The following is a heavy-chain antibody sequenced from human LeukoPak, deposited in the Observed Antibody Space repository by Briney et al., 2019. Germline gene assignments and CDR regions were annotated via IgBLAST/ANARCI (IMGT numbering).Heavy chain of an antibody. Sequence: ASVKVSCKASGGTFSSYAISWVRQAPGQGLEWMGRIIPILGIANYAQKFQGRVTITADKSTSTAHMELSSLRSEDTAVYYCASRIGPYSYGSYYSMDVWGQGTTVTVSS. V-gene: IGHV1-69*04. CDR3: ASRIGPYSYGSYYSMDV. CDR1: GGTFSSYA. CDR2: IIPILGIA. J-gene: IGHJ6*02. D-gene: IGHD5-18*01.